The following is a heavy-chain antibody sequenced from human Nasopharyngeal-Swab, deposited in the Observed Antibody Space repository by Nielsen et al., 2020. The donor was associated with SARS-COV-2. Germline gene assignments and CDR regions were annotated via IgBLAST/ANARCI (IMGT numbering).Heavy chain of an antibody. D-gene: IGHD4-23*01. CDR3: ATDLDHFGGENRFDS. CDR2: ISATGTT. J-gene: IGHJ4*02. CDR1: GDSMSRFW. Sequence: SETLSLTCIVSGDSMSRFWWSWIRQAPGKGLEWVGYISATGTTTYNPSPKSRATIFIDSSRRQFSLRLSSVTAADTAVYYCATDLDHFGGENRFDSWGQGTLVTVSS. V-gene: IGHV4-4*08.